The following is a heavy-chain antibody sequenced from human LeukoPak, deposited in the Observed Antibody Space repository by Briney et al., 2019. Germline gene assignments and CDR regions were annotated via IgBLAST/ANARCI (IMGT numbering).Heavy chain of an antibody. CDR1: GGSISSYY. D-gene: IGHD1-7*01. J-gene: IGHJ4*02. V-gene: IGHV4-4*07. CDR2: ISSSGST. CDR3: ARDLDWNYADY. Sequence: SETLSLTCTVSGGSISSYYWSWIRQPAWKRLEWIGCISSSGSTNYNPSLKSRVTMSVDSSNNQFSLILISVTAADTAVYYCARDLDWNYADYWGQGTLVTVSS.